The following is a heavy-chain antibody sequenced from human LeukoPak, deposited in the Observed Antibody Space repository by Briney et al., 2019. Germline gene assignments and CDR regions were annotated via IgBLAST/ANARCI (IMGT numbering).Heavy chain of an antibody. CDR1: GFTVSSNY. V-gene: IGHV3-66*04. Sequence: GGSLRLSCAASGFTVSSNYMSWVRQAPGKGLEWVSVIYSGGSTYYADSVKGRFTISRDNSKNTLYLQMNSLRAEDTAVYYCARHRDDFWSGSPYNWFDPWGQGTLVTVSS. J-gene: IGHJ5*02. CDR2: IYSGGST. CDR3: ARHRDDFWSGSPYNWFDP. D-gene: IGHD3-3*01.